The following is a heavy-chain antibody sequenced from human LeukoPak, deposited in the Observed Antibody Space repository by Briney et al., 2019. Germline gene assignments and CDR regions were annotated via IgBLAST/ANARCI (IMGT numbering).Heavy chain of an antibody. V-gene: IGHV6-1*01. CDR2: TYYRSKWYN. J-gene: IGHJ4*02. CDR1: GDSVSTNSGG. D-gene: IGHD6-13*01. CDR3: ARGGSSSLDY. Sequence: SQTLSLTCAMSGDSVSTNSGGWNWIRQSPSRGLEWLGRTYYRSKWYNNYAESVKSRITLNPDTSKNQFSLQLNFVTPEDTAVYYCARGGSSSLDYWGQGTLVTVSS.